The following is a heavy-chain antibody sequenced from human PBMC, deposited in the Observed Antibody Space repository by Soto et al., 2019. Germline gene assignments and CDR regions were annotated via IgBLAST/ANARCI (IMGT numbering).Heavy chain of an antibody. D-gene: IGHD3-10*01. CDR2: INAGNGNT. V-gene: IGHV1-3*01. CDR3: ARDLQPRKNDHLISFAP. J-gene: IGHJ5*02. CDR1: GYTFTSYA. Sequence: GASVKVSCKASGYTFTSYAMHWVRQAPGQRLEWMGWINAGNGNTKYSQKFQGRVTITRDTSASTAYMELSSLRSEDTAVYYCARDLQPRKNDHLISFAPWGQGTLVTVAS.